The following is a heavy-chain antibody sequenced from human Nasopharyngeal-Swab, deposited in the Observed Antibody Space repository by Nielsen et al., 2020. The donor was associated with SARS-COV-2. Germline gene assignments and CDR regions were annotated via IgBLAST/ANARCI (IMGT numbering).Heavy chain of an antibody. CDR3: VKDLRGNYAFDI. V-gene: IGHV3-30*02. Sequence: GESLKISCAASGFTFSSYSMHWVRQAPGKGLEWVAVIWYDGSNKYYADSVKGRFTISRDNSKNTLYLQMSSLRAEDTAVYWCVKDLRGNYAFDIWGQGTMVTVSS. CDR1: GFTFSSYS. J-gene: IGHJ3*02. CDR2: IWYDGSNK. D-gene: IGHD1-7*01.